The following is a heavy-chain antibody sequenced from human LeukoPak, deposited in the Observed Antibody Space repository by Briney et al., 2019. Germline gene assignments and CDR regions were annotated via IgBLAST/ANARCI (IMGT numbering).Heavy chain of an antibody. CDR2: IKSKTDGGTT. CDR1: GFTFTNVW. Sequence: GGSLRLSCAASGFTFTNVWMSWVRQAPGNGLEWVGRIKSKTDGGTTDYAAPVKGRFTISRDDSKNTLYLQRNSLNTEDTAVYYCTTVPWGDYYYCGTDVWGQGTTVTVSS. J-gene: IGHJ6*02. D-gene: IGHD3-16*01. CDR3: TTVPWGDYYYCGTDV. V-gene: IGHV3-15*01.